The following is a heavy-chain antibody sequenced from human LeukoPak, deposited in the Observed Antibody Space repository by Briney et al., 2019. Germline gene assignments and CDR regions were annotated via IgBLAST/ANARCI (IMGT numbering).Heavy chain of an antibody. CDR3: ARGQSSGSYYSS. CDR1: GGSFSGYH. CDR2: INHSGST. Sequence: SETLSLTCAVYGGSFSGYHWSWIRQPPGKGLEWIGEINHSGSTNYNPSLKSRVTISVDTSKNQFSLKLSSVTAADTAVYYCARGQSSGSYYSSWGQGTLVTVSS. D-gene: IGHD3-10*01. V-gene: IGHV4-34*01. J-gene: IGHJ5*02.